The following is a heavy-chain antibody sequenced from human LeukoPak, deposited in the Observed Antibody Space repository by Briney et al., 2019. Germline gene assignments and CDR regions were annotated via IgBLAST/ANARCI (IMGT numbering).Heavy chain of an antibody. CDR1: GFTFSSYA. CDR3: AKVSGYSSGWYEFDY. D-gene: IGHD6-19*01. CDR2: ISGSGGST. J-gene: IGHJ4*02. Sequence: GGSLRLSCAASGFTFSSYAMSWVRQAPGKGLGWVSAISGSGGSTYYADSVKGRFTISRDNSKNTLYLQMNSLRAEDTAVYYCAKVSGYSSGWYEFDYWGQGTLVTVSS. V-gene: IGHV3-23*01.